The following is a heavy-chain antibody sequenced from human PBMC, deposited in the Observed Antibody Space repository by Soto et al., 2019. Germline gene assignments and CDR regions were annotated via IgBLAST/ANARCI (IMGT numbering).Heavy chain of an antibody. V-gene: IGHV4-34*01. J-gene: IGHJ6*02. D-gene: IGHD3-10*01. CDR2: INHSGST. CDR1: GGSFSGYY. Sequence: SETLSLTCAVYGGSFSGYYWSWIRQPPGKGLEWIGEINHSGSTNYNPSLKSRVTISVDTSKNQFSLKLSSVTAADTAVYYCAMGRVRRTYGSRDYYYGMDVWGQGTTVTVSS. CDR3: AMGRVRRTYGSRDYYYGMDV.